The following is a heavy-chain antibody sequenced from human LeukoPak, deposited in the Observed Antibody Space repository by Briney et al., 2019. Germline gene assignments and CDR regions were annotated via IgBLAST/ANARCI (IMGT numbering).Heavy chain of an antibody. CDR3: AKDSLIAAAGRRKYFQH. CDR1: GFTFSSYA. Sequence: GGSLRLSCAASGFTFSSYAMSWVRQAPGKGLEWVSAISGSGGSTYYADSVKGRFTISRDNSKNTLYLQMNSLRAEDTAVYYCAKDSLIAAAGRRKYFQHWGQGTLVTVSS. J-gene: IGHJ1*01. CDR2: ISGSGGST. V-gene: IGHV3-23*01. D-gene: IGHD6-13*01.